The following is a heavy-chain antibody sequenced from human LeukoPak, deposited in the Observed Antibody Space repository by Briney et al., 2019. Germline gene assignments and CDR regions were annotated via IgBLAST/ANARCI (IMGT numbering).Heavy chain of an antibody. J-gene: IGHJ4*02. CDR2: ISYDGSNK. D-gene: IGHD3-22*01. Sequence: GRSLRVSCAASGFTFSSYGMHWVRQAPGKGLEWVAVISYDGSNKYYADSVKGRFTISRDNSKNTLYLQMNSLRAEDTAVYYCAKDYYDSSGYCADWGQGTLVTVSS. V-gene: IGHV3-30*18. CDR1: GFTFSSYG. CDR3: AKDYYDSSGYCAD.